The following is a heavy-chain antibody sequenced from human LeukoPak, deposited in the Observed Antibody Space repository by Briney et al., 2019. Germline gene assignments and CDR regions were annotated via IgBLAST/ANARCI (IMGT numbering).Heavy chain of an antibody. CDR2: ISSSSSTI. CDR1: GFTFSSYN. V-gene: IGHV3-48*02. Sequence: QTGGSLRLSCAASGFTFSSYNMNWVRQAPGKGLEWVSYISSSSSTIYYADSVKGRFTISRDNAENSLYLQVNSLRDEDTAVYYCARESAIFVPFDFWGQGTLVTVSS. D-gene: IGHD3-3*01. J-gene: IGHJ4*02. CDR3: ARESAIFVPFDF.